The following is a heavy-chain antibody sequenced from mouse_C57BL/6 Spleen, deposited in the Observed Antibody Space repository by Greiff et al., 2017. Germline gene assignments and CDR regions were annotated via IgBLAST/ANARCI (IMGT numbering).Heavy chain of an antibody. CDR2: INPGCGGT. V-gene: IGHV1-54*01. J-gene: IGHJ2*01. CDR1: GYAFTNYL. Sequence: VQLQQSGAELVRPGTSVKVSCKASGYAFTNYLIEWVKQRPGQGLEWIGVINPGCGGTNYNEKFKGKATLTADKSSSTAYMQLSSLTSEDSAVYFCAKWGYYSFDYWGQGTTLTVSS. D-gene: IGHD2-14*01. CDR3: AKWGYYSFDY.